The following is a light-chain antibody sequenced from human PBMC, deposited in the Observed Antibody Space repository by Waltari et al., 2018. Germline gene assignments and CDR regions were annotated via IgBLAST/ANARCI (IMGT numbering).Light chain of an antibody. V-gene: IGKV1-5*03. CDR2: KAS. Sequence: DIQMTQSPSTLSASVGDRVTITCRASQSISSWLAWYQQKPGKAPNLLIYKASNLKSGVPSRFSGSGSGTEFTLTISSLQPDDFATYYCQQYNSDLYTFGQGTKLEIK. CDR1: QSISSW. CDR3: QQYNSDLYT. J-gene: IGKJ2*01.